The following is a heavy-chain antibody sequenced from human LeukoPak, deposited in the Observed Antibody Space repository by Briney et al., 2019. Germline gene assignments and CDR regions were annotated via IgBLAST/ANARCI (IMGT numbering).Heavy chain of an antibody. J-gene: IGHJ4*02. Sequence: PSETLSLTCTVSGGSISSYYWGWIRQPPGKGLEWIGSIYYSGSTYYNPSLKSRVTISVDTSKNQFSLKLSSVTAADTAVYYCARDLVTMVRGDDYWGQGTLVTVSS. CDR2: IYYSGST. V-gene: IGHV4-39*07. D-gene: IGHD3-10*01. CDR3: ARDLVTMVRGDDY. CDR1: GGSISSYY.